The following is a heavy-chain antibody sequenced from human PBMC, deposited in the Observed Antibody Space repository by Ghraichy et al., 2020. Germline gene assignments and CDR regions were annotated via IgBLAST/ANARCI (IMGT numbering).Heavy chain of an antibody. CDR3: ARVGSSWKSWYFDY. CDR1: GGSISSYY. V-gene: IGHV4-59*01. J-gene: IGHJ4*02. Sequence: SQTLSLTCTVSGGSISSYYWSWIRQPPGKGLEWIGYIYYTGSTNYNPSLRNRVTISVDTSKNQFSLKLSSVTTADTAVYYCARVGSSWKSWYFDYWGQGTLVTVSS. CDR2: IYYTGST. D-gene: IGHD6-13*01.